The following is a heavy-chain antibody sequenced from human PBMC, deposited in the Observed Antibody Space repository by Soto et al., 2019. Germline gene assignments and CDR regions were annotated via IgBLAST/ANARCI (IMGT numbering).Heavy chain of an antibody. CDR3: ARTYSSSWSPFDY. CDR2: INQSGGT. Sequence: ASENLSLTFACFGWAFRGYYLGLVRQPPGKGLEWIGEINQSGGTNYNPSLKSRVTISVDTSKNQFSLKLSSVTAADTAVYYCARTYSSSWSPFDYWGQGTLVTVSS. J-gene: IGHJ4*02. CDR1: GWAFRGYY. V-gene: IGHV4-34*01. D-gene: IGHD6-13*01.